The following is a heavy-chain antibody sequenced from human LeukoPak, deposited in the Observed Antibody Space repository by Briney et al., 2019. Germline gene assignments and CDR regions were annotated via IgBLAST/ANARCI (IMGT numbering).Heavy chain of an antibody. CDR2: ISSSSSYI. CDR1: GFTFSSYS. J-gene: IGHJ4*02. D-gene: IGHD3-22*01. CDR3: ARDSTYYYDSSGYPPDY. V-gene: IGHV3-21*01. Sequence: EGSLRLSCAASGFTFSSYSMNWVRQVPGKGLEWISSISSSSSYIYYADSVKGRFTISRDNAKNSLYLQMNSLRAEDTAVYYCARDSTYYYDSSGYPPDYWGQGTLVTVSS.